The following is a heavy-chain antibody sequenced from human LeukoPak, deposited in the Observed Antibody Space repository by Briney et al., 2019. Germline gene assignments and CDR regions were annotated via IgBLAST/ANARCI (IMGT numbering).Heavy chain of an antibody. Sequence: GSSVKVSCKASGGTFSSYAISWVRQAPGQGLEWMGGIIPIFGTANYAQKFQGRVTITADESTSTAYVELSSLRSEDTAVYYCARGIRGSYSNWFDPWGQGTLVTVSS. CDR2: IIPIFGTA. J-gene: IGHJ5*02. V-gene: IGHV1-69*01. D-gene: IGHD1-26*01. CDR3: ARGIRGSYSNWFDP. CDR1: GGTFSSYA.